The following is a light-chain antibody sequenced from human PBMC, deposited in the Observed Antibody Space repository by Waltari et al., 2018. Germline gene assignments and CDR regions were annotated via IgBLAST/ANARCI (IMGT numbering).Light chain of an antibody. CDR3: QQSYTSPRT. Sequence: DIQLTQSPSSLSASVGDRVTITCRTSQIINNYLNWFQQKAGKAPQLLIFDASSVQRGVPSRFSGSGSGTDFTLTISSLQPEDFATYYCQQSYTSPRTCGQGTKV. J-gene: IGKJ1*01. CDR1: QIINNY. V-gene: IGKV1-39*01. CDR2: DAS.